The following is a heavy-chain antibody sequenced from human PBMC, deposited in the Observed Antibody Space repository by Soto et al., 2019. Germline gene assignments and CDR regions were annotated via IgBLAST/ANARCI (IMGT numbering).Heavy chain of an antibody. Sequence: QVHLVASGGGLVKPGGSLRLSCVASGFTLSDNNMPWIRQAPGKGLECLSYISNIDYTTYYADSVKGRFTISRDNAKNSLYLQLTVLRVEDTAVYYCASGKWSLDYWGQGILVTVSS. CDR3: ASGKWSLDY. J-gene: IGHJ4*02. CDR2: ISNIDYTT. CDR1: GFTLSDNN. V-gene: IGHV3-11*01. D-gene: IGHD2-8*01.